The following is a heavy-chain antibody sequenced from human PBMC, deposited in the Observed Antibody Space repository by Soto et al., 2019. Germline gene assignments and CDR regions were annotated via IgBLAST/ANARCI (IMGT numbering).Heavy chain of an antibody. Sequence: ASVKVSCKASGGTFSSYAISWVRQAPGQGLEWMGGIIPIFGTANYAQKFQGRVTITADESTSTAYMELSSLRSEDTAVYYCARESRVVRPKVDYHYGMDVWGQGTTVTVAS. D-gene: IGHD2-2*01. V-gene: IGHV1-69*13. CDR1: GGTFSSYA. CDR2: IIPIFGTA. CDR3: ARESRVVRPKVDYHYGMDV. J-gene: IGHJ6*02.